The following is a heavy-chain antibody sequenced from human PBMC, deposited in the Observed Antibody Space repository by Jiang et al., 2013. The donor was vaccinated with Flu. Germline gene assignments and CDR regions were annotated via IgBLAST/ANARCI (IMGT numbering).Heavy chain of an antibody. CDR1: GYTFTSYW. V-gene: IGHV5-51*01. Sequence: GAEVKKPGESLKISCKGSGYTFTSYWIGWVRQMPGKGLEWMGMTYPGDSDTRYSPSFQGQVTISADKSSSTAYLQWSSLKASDTAMFYCARSSPFDIWGQGTMVTVSS. CDR3: ARSSPFDI. J-gene: IGHJ3*02. CDR2: TYPGDSDT.